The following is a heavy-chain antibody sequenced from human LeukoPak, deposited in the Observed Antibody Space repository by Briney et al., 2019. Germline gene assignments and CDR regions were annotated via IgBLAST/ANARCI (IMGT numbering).Heavy chain of an antibody. V-gene: IGHV3-48*03. CDR3: ATPPGSTDY. D-gene: IGHD2-15*01. Sequence: GGSLRLSCAASGFTLSNYEMKWVRQAPGKGLEWVSYISSSGDTIYYADSVKGRFTISRDNAKNSLYLQMNSLRAEDTAIYYCATPPGSTDYWGQGTLVTVSS. CDR1: GFTLSNYE. CDR2: ISSSGDTI. J-gene: IGHJ4*02.